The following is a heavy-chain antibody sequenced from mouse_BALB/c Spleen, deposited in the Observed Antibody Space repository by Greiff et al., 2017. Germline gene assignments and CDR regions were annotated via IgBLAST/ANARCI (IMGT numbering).Heavy chain of an antibody. V-gene: IGHV10-1*02. Sequence: EVKVVESGGGLVQPKGSLKLSCAASGFTFNTYAMNWVRQAPGKGLEWVARIRSKSNNYATYYADSVKDRFTISRDDSQSMLYLQMNNLKTEDTAMYYCGRQNYADGRFAYWGQGTLVTVSA. CDR3: GRQNYADGRFAY. CDR2: IRSKSNNYAT. D-gene: IGHD1-1*02. J-gene: IGHJ3*01. CDR1: GFTFNTYA.